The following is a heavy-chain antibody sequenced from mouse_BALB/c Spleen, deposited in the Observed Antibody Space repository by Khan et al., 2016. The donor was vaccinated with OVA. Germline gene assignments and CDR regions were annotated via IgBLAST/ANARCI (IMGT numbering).Heavy chain of an antibody. D-gene: IGHD2-4*01. CDR3: AREGLRGVAMDY. CDR2: IYPGDGST. CDR1: GYTFTAYA. Sequence: QVRLQQSGPELVKPGALVKISCKASGYTFTAYAINWVRQRPGQGLEWIGWIYPGDGSTKYNENFMVKATLTADKSSNKAYMPLSSLTSENSAVLFCAREGLRGVAMDYWGQRTSVSASS. J-gene: IGHJ4*01. V-gene: IGHV1S56*01.